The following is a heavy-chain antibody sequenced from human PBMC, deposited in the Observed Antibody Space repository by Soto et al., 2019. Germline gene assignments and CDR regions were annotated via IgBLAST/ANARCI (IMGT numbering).Heavy chain of an antibody. CDR2: INDSGST. CDR3: ARISRGYSYSYVRGAFDI. V-gene: IGHV4-34*01. J-gene: IGHJ3*02. D-gene: IGHD5-18*01. CDR1: GGSLSGYY. Sequence: KSSETLSLTCAVYGGSLSGYYWSWIRQPPGKGLEWIGEINDSGSTNYNSSLKSRVTISVDTSKNQFSLKLSSVTAADTAVYYCARISRGYSYSYVRGAFDIWGQGTMVTVSS.